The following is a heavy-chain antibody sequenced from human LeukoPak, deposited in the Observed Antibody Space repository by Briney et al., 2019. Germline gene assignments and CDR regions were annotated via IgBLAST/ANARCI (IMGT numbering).Heavy chain of an antibody. CDR3: ARRNEYSSPSLWSLGFNWFDP. D-gene: IGHD6-6*01. J-gene: IGHJ5*02. CDR2: FYYSGST. Sequence: SETLSHTCTVSGGSISSSSYYWDWTRQPPGKGLEWIESFYYSGSTYYNPSLKSRVTISADTSKNQFSLKLSSVTAADTAVYYCARRNEYSSPSLWSLGFNWFDPWGQGTLVTVSS. V-gene: IGHV4-39*01. CDR1: GGSISSSSYY.